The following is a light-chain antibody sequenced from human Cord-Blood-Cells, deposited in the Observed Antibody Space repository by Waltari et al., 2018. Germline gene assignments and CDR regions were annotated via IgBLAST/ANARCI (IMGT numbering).Light chain of an antibody. CDR3: QQRYSTLFT. J-gene: IGKJ3*01. CDR2: AAS. Sequence: TQSPSSLSASVGDRVTITCRASQSIISNLNWYQQKPGKTPKLLIYAASSLQSGVPSRFSGSGSGTDFTLTISSLQPDDFATYYCQQRYSTLFTFGPGTKVDIK. CDR1: QSIISN. V-gene: IGKV1-39*01.